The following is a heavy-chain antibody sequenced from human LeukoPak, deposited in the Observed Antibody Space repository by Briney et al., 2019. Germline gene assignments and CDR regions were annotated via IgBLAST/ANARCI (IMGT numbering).Heavy chain of an antibody. CDR3: AKDPDYYGSGSYWGFDY. V-gene: IGHV3-23*01. D-gene: IGHD3-10*01. CDR1: GFTFRSYG. J-gene: IGHJ4*02. Sequence: GGSLRLSCAASGFTFRSYGMTWVRQAPGKGLEWVSAISGSGDSTYYTDSVKGRFTISRDNSKNTLYLQMNSLRTEDTAVYYCAKDPDYYGSGSYWGFDYWGQGTLVTVSS. CDR2: ISGSGDST.